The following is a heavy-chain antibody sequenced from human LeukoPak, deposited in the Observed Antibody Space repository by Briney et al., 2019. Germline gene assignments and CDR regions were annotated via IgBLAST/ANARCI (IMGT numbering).Heavy chain of an antibody. V-gene: IGHV3-64*01. CDR1: GFSFITYG. CDR3: ARISRSHDYDY. J-gene: IGHJ4*02. Sequence: PGGSLRLSCAASGFSFITYGMHWVRQAPGKGLEYVSAISSYGGSTYYANSVKDRFTISRDNSKNTVYLQMGSLRTEDMAVYYCARISRSHDYDYWGQGTLVTVSS. D-gene: IGHD6-6*01. CDR2: ISSYGGST.